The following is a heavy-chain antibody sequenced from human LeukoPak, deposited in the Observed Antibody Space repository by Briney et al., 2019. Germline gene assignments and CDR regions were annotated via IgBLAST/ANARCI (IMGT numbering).Heavy chain of an antibody. V-gene: IGHV4-34*01. D-gene: IGHD5-12*01. J-gene: IGHJ4*02. CDR1: GGSFSGYY. Sequence: KPSETLSLTCAVYGGSFSGYYWSWIRQPPGKGLEWIGSIYYGQTIYYNPSLNSRVTISVLTSKDQFTLQLNSVTAADTAVYYCVRHDGRGGATMGALDSWGQGSLVTVSS. CDR3: VRHDGRGGATMGALDS. CDR2: IYYGQTI.